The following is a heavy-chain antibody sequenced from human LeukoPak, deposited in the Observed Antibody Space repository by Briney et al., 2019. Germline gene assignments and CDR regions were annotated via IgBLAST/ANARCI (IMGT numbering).Heavy chain of an antibody. Sequence: AASVKVSCKASGYTLTGYYMHWVRQAPGQGLEWMGWINPNSGGTNYAQKFQGRVTMTRDTSISTAYMELSRLRSDDTAVYYCAREIGYSGYDFRYYYYMDVWGKGTTVTISS. CDR1: GYTLTGYY. CDR3: AREIGYSGYDFRYYYYMDV. CDR2: INPNSGGT. V-gene: IGHV1-2*02. D-gene: IGHD5-12*01. J-gene: IGHJ6*03.